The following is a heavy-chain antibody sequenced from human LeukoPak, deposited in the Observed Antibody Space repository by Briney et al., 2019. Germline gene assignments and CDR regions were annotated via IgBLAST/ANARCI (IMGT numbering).Heavy chain of an antibody. Sequence: GGSLRLSCAASGFTFSSYSMNWVRQAPGKGLEWVSYISSSSSTIYYAASVRGRFTISRDNAKNSLYLQMNSLRAEDTAVYYCARALSGSRAEYFQHWGQGTLVTVSS. CDR2: ISSSSSTI. V-gene: IGHV3-48*01. CDR3: ARALSGSRAEYFQH. J-gene: IGHJ1*01. D-gene: IGHD3-10*01. CDR1: GFTFSSYS.